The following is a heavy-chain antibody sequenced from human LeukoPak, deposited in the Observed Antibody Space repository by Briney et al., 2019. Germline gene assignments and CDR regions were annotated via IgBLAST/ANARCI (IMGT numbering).Heavy chain of an antibody. Sequence: PGGSLRLSCAASGFTFSSYAMSWVRQAPGKGLEWVSAISGSGGSTFYADSVKGRFTISRDNSKNTLCLQMNSLRAEDTAIYYCAKDNFSVYSPVDYWGQGTLVTVSS. CDR3: AKDNFSVYSPVDY. V-gene: IGHV3-23*01. D-gene: IGHD5-18*01. J-gene: IGHJ4*02. CDR1: GFTFSSYA. CDR2: ISGSGGST.